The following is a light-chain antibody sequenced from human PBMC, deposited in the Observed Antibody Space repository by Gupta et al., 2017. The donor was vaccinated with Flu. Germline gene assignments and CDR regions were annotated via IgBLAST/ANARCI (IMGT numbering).Light chain of an antibody. Sequence: DIQMTQSPSTLSASVVDRVTITCRSSQSISSWLAWYQQKPGKAPKLLIYKASSLESGVPSRFSGSGSGTEFTLTISSRQPDDFATYYCQQENSSPYSFGQGTKMEIK. CDR2: KAS. CDR1: QSISSW. V-gene: IGKV1-5*03. J-gene: IGKJ2*03. CDR3: QQENSSPYS.